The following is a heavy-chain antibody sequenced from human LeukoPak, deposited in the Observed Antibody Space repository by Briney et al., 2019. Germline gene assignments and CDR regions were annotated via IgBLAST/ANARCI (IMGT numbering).Heavy chain of an antibody. J-gene: IGHJ4*02. CDR2: IRYDGSYK. CDR3: AKDSFRVSILMIRGPHYFDY. D-gene: IGHD3-16*01. V-gene: IGHV3-30*02. CDR1: GFTFNNYG. Sequence: GGSLRLSCAASGFTFNNYGMHWVRQAPGKGLEWVAFIRYDGSYKYYADSVKGRFTISRDNSKNTLHLQMNSLRAEDTAVYYCAKDSFRVSILMIRGPHYFDYWGQGTLVTVSS.